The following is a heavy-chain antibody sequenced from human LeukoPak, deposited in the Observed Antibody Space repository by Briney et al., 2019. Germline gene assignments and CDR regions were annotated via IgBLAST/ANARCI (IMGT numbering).Heavy chain of an antibody. CDR2: IYDSGST. CDR1: GGSISSYY. CDR3: ACLTTADAFDI. Sequence: SETLSLTCTVSGGSISSYYWSWIRQPPGKGLEWIGYIYDSGSTNYDPSLKSRVTISVDTSKNQFSLKLSSVTAADTAVYYCACLTTADAFDIWGQGTMVTVSS. J-gene: IGHJ3*02. V-gene: IGHV4-59*01. D-gene: IGHD3-22*01.